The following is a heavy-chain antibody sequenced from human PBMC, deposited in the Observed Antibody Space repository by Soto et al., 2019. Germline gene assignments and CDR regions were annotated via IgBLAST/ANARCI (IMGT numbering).Heavy chain of an antibody. V-gene: IGHV2-5*01. CDR1: GFSLSTSGVG. Sequence: QITLKESGPTLVKPTQTLTLTCTFSGFSLSTSGVGVGWIRQPPGKALEWLALIYWNDDKRYSPSLKSRLTITKDTSKNQVVLTMTNMDPVDTATYYCAHRDNGDYAGCFDYWGQGTLVTVSS. CDR2: IYWNDDK. D-gene: IGHD4-17*01. J-gene: IGHJ4*02. CDR3: AHRDNGDYAGCFDY.